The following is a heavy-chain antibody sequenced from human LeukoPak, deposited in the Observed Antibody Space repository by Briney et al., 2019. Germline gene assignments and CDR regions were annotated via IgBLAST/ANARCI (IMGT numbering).Heavy chain of an antibody. CDR2: ISSNGGST. V-gene: IGHV3-64*04. CDR3: AREGWDGSGSLDY. Sequence: GGSLRLSCAASGFTFSRYAMHWVRQAPGKGLEYVSAISSNGGSTYYADSVKGRFTISRDNSKNTLSLQMNSLRAEDTAVYYCAREGWDGSGSLDYWGQGTLVTVSS. J-gene: IGHJ4*02. CDR1: GFTFSRYA. D-gene: IGHD3-10*01.